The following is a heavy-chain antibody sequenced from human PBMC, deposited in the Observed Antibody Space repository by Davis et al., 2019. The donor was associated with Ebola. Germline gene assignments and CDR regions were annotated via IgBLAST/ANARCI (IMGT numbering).Heavy chain of an antibody. Sequence: ASVKVSCKSSGYTFTSYGLVWVRQAPGLGLEWMGWISGFNTNTNFAQKFQGRVTVPKDTSTNTAYMDLRSLTSDDTAIYYCARAPNYDVLTGTSTYYFYYWGQGTLVTVSS. J-gene: IGHJ4*02. D-gene: IGHD3-9*01. CDR1: GYTFTSYG. CDR2: ISGFNTNT. CDR3: ARAPNYDVLTGTSTYYFYY. V-gene: IGHV1-18*04.